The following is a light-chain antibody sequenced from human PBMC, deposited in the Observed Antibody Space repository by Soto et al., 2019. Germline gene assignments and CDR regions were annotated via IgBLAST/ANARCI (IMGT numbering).Light chain of an antibody. CDR1: QSLVYSDGNTY. J-gene: IGKJ2*01. CDR3: MQGTHWPRT. V-gene: IGKV2-30*01. CDR2: KVS. Sequence: DVVMTQSPLSLPVTLGQPASISCRSSQSLVYSDGNTYLNWFQQRPGQSPRRLIYKVSNRDSGVPDRFSGSGSCTDLTLKISRVEAEDVGVYYCMQGTHWPRTFGQGTKLEIK.